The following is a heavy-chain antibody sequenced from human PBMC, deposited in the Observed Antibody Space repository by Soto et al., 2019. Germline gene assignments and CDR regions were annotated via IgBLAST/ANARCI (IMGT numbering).Heavy chain of an antibody. Sequence: QVQLQESGPGLVRPSETLSITCTVSSDSISSYYWIWIRQSPGKGLEWIGYTDYSGTTNYNPSLKSRVTISGDTSKNQFSLRLSSVTAADTAVYYCARAVGDPLYYLDYWGQGTLVTVSS. CDR3: ARAVGDPLYYLDY. V-gene: IGHV4-59*08. D-gene: IGHD6-19*01. CDR1: SDSISSYY. J-gene: IGHJ4*02. CDR2: TDYSGTT.